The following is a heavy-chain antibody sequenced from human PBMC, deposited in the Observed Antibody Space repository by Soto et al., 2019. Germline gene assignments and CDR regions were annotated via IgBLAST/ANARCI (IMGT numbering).Heavy chain of an antibody. V-gene: IGHV6-1*01. J-gene: IGHJ6*01. D-gene: IGHD3-10*01. CDR2: TYYKSKCNN. Sequence: SQTLSLTCVISGDSVSSNSAGWNWIRQSPSRGLEWLGRTYYKSKCNNDYALSVKSRITINPDTSKNQFSLPLYSVTPEDTAVYYCTGITWFRGLDVWGQGTPVTVSS. CDR1: GDSVSSNSAG. CDR3: TGITWFRGLDV.